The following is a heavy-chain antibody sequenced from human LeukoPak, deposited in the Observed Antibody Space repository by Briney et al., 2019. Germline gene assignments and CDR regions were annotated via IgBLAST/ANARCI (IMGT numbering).Heavy chain of an antibody. CDR2: ISSSSGSI. Sequence: GGSLRLSCAASGFTFSTYSINWVRQAPGKGLEWVSYISSSSGSIYYADSVKGRFTISRDNAKNSVYLQMNSLRDEDTAVYYCARYGSYPEAYDYWGQGTLVTVSS. D-gene: IGHD1-26*01. J-gene: IGHJ4*02. CDR3: ARYGSYPEAYDY. V-gene: IGHV3-48*02. CDR1: GFTFSTYS.